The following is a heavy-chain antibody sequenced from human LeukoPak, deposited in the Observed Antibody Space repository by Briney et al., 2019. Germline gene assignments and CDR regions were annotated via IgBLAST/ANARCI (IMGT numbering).Heavy chain of an antibody. CDR2: ISYDGSNK. CDR3: AARGSFDY. CDR1: GFTFGDYA. D-gene: IGHD3-10*01. Sequence: GGSLRLSCTASGFTFGDYAVTWVRQAPGKGLEWVAVISYDGSNKYYADSVKGRFTISRDNSKNTLYLQMNSLRAEDTAVYYCAARGSFDYWGQGTLVTVSS. J-gene: IGHJ4*02. V-gene: IGHV3-30*04.